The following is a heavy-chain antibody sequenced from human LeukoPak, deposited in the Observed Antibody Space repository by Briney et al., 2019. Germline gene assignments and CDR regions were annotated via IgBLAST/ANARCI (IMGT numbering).Heavy chain of an antibody. CDR3: ARGPQRRNVVVVAAKWVPGGYYFDY. CDR1: GFTFSSYS. J-gene: IGHJ4*02. Sequence: GGSLRLSCAASGFTFSSYSMNWVRQAPGKGLEWVSSISSSSSYIYYADSVKGRFTISRDNAKNSLCLQMNSLRAEDTAVYYCARGPQRRNVVVVAAKWVPGGYYFDYWGQGTLVTVSS. D-gene: IGHD2-15*01. V-gene: IGHV3-21*01. CDR2: ISSSSSYI.